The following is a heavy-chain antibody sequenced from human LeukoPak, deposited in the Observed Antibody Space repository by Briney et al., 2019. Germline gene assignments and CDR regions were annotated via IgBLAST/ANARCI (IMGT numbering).Heavy chain of an antibody. CDR2: LNPNRGGT. V-gene: IGHV1-2*02. CDR1: GYTFTIYY. D-gene: IGHD3-9*01. J-gene: IGHJ4*02. CDR3: ARAAAYYDILTGYYTLYYFDY. Sequence: ASVKVSCKPSGYTFTIYYFQWLRHAPGRGREWGVWLNPNRGGTNYAQKYQGRVTMTRDTSSSTAYMELSSLRSDDTAVYYCARAAAYYDILTGYYTLYYFDYWGQGTLVTVSS.